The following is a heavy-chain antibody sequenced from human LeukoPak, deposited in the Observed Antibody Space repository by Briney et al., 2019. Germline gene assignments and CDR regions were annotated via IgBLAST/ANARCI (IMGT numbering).Heavy chain of an antibody. CDR1: GYTFTSYG. D-gene: IGHD5-18*01. CDR3: ARDRTRSDTAMVMGFYYYGMDV. CDR2: ISAYNGNT. V-gene: IGHV1-18*01. Sequence: GASVKVSCKASGYTFTSYGISWVRQAPGQGLEWMGWISAYNGNTNYAQKLQGRVTMTTDTSTRTAYMELRSLRSDDTAVYYCARDRTRSDTAMVMGFYYYGMDVWGQGTTVTVSS. J-gene: IGHJ6*02.